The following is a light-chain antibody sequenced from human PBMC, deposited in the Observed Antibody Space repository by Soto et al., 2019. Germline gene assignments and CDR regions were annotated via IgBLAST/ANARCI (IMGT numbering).Light chain of an antibody. V-gene: IGKV1-12*01. J-gene: IGKJ3*01. Sequence: DIQMTQSPSSVSASVGDRVTITCRASQGVSKWLAWYQQKRGKSPKVLIYAASTLESGVPSRFSGSASGKYFTLTISRLQSEYSATYYRQENNCSPRFTFGPGTKVEMK. CDR2: AAS. CDR1: QGVSKW. CDR3: QENNCSPRFT.